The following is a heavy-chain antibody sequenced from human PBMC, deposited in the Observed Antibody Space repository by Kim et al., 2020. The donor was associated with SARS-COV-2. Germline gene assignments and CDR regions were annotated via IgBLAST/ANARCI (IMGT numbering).Heavy chain of an antibody. CDR1: GGSISSSSYY. D-gene: IGHD3-16*02. CDR2: IYYSGST. CDR3: AINLGGLLRLGELSLYPPDY. J-gene: IGHJ4*02. V-gene: IGHV4-39*07. Sequence: SETLSLICTVSGGSISSSSYYWGWIRQPPGKGLEWIGSIYYSGSTYYNPSLKSRVTISVDTSKNQFSLKLSSVTAADTAVYYCAINLGGLLRLGELSLYPPDYWGQGTLVTVSS.